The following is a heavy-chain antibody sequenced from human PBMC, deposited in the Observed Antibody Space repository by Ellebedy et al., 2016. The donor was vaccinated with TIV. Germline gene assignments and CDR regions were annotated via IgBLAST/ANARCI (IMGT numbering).Heavy chain of an antibody. CDR3: ASLRD. J-gene: IGHJ4*02. CDR2: IFHTGII. V-gene: IGHV4-59*01. Sequence: SETLSLXXAVYGGSFTHYYWSWIRQSPGRGLEWIGYIFHTGIIKYNPSLKNRVTISIDASKNHFSLNLTSTTAADTAVYYCASLRDWGQGTLVTVSS. CDR1: GGSFTHYY.